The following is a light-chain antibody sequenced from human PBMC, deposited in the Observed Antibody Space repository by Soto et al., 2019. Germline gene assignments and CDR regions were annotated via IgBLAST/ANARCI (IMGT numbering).Light chain of an antibody. J-gene: IGKJ1*01. CDR3: QQSYSTPPT. Sequence: DIQMTQSPSSLSASVGDGVTITCRASQYISVYLNWYQQKPGKTPNLLIYKASSLQSGVPSRFSGSRSGTDFALTISSLQPEEFATYYCQQSYSTPPTFGQGTKVEIK. CDR1: QYISVY. V-gene: IGKV1-39*01. CDR2: KAS.